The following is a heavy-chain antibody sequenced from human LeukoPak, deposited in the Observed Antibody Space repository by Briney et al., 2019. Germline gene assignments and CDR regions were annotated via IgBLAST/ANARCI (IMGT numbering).Heavy chain of an antibody. D-gene: IGHD1-26*01. CDR1: GGTFSSYA. CDR2: INPNSGGT. V-gene: IGHV1-2*02. J-gene: IGHJ5*02. Sequence: ASVKVSCKASGGTFSSYAISWVRQAPGQGLEWMGWINPNSGGTNFAQKFQGRVTMTRDTSISTAHMELSRLRSDDTAVYYCARSDSSGNWFDPWGQGTLVTVSS. CDR3: ARSDSSGNWFDP.